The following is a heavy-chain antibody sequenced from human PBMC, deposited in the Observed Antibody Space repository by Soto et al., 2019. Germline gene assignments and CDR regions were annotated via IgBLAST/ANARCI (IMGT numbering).Heavy chain of an antibody. CDR2: ISYDGSNK. V-gene: IGHV3-30-3*01. D-gene: IGHD6-13*01. CDR3: AREGIAAAGGYGMDV. Sequence: QVQLVESGGGVVQPGRSLRLSCAASGFTFSSYAMHWVRQAPGKGLEWVAVISYDGSNKYYADSVKGRFTISRDNSKNTLYLPMNSLRAEDTAVYYCAREGIAAAGGYGMDVWGQGTTVTVSS. CDR1: GFTFSSYA. J-gene: IGHJ6*02.